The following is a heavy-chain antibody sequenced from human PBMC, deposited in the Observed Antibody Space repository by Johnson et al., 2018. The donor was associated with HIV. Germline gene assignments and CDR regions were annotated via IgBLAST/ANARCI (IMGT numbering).Heavy chain of an antibody. V-gene: IGHV3-74*02. CDR1: GFTFSTYW. J-gene: IGHJ3*01. D-gene: IGHD3-10*01. Sequence: VQLVESGGGLIQPGGSLRLSCAASGFTFSTYWMHWVRQAPGKGLVWVSRINGDGSSTTYADSVKGRFTISRDNAKNTLYLQLNSLRDEDTAVYYCARAQLLPDDAFNLWGQGTMVTVSS. CDR3: ARAQLLPDDAFNL. CDR2: INGDGSST.